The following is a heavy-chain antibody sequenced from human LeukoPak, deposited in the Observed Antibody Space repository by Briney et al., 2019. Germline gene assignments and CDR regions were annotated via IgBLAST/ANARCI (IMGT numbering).Heavy chain of an antibody. V-gene: IGHV4-4*02. CDR2: IYHSGSA. CDR1: GGSISSNNW. Sequence: PSETLSLTCGVSGGSISSNNWWSWVRQPPGQGLEWIGEIYHSGSANYNPSLKSRVTISLDTSRNQFSLKLNSVTAADTAVYYCAKSNGYGLIDIWGQGTMVTVSS. CDR3: AKSNGYGLIDI. J-gene: IGHJ3*02. D-gene: IGHD3-22*01.